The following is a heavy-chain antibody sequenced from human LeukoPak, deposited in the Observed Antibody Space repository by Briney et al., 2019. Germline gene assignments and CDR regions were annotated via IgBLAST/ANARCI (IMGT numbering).Heavy chain of an antibody. Sequence: SETLSLTCTVSLDSTTSNFWSWVRQPPGKGLEWIGDIHRSGSPNYNPSLQSRVTISIDRSRNQIALELSSVTAADTAVYYCAREILGGFNPGAYWGQGTLVTVSS. CDR1: LDSTTSNF. D-gene: IGHD1-14*01. CDR3: AREILGGFNPGAY. J-gene: IGHJ4*02. V-gene: IGHV4-59*12. CDR2: IHRSGSP.